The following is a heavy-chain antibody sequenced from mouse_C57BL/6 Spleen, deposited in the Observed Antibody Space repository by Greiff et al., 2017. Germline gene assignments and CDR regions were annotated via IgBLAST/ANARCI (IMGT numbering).Heavy chain of an antibody. J-gene: IGHJ2*01. Sequence: VQLQQSGPELVKPGASVTISCKASGYAFSSSWMNWVKQRPGKGLEWIGRIYPGDGDTNYNGKFKGKATLTADKSSSTAYMQLSSLTSEDSAVYFCALDGASDYWGQGTTLTVSS. CDR3: ALDGASDY. CDR1: GYAFSSSW. CDR2: IYPGDGDT. V-gene: IGHV1-82*01.